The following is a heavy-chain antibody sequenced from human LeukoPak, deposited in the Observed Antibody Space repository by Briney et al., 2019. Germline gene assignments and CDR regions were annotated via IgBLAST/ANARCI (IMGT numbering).Heavy chain of an antibody. D-gene: IGHD6-19*01. V-gene: IGHV3-21*01. CDR3: ARDSYGQWAFDI. Sequence: TGGSLRLSCAASGFTFSSYSMNWVRQAPGKGLEWVSSISSSSTYMYYADSLKGRFTIPRDIAKNSLYLQMNSLRAEDTAVYYCARDSYGQWAFDIWGQGTMVTVS. CDR2: ISSSSTYM. J-gene: IGHJ3*02. CDR1: GFTFSSYS.